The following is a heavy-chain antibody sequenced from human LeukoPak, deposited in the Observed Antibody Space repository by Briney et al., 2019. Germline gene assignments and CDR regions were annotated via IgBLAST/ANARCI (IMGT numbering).Heavy chain of an antibody. CDR1: GGSISSSSYY. CDR3: ARRASSSWTKYNWFDP. V-gene: IGHV4-39*07. J-gene: IGHJ5*02. Sequence: SETLSLTCTVSGGSISSSSYYWDWIRQPPGKGLEWIGSIYYSGSTNYNPSLKSRVTISVDTSKNQFSLKLSSVTAADTAVYYCARRASSSWTKYNWFDPWGQGTLVTVSS. D-gene: IGHD6-13*01. CDR2: IYYSGST.